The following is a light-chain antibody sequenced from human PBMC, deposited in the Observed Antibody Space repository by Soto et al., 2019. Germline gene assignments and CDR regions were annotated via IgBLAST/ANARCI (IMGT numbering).Light chain of an antibody. CDR2: GAS. V-gene: IGKV3D-15*01. J-gene: IGKJ5*01. CDR1: HSVSNF. Sequence: EIVLTQSPASLSLSPGERATLSCRASHSVSNFLAWHQQRPGQAPRLLIYGASTRATGVPARFSGGGSGTEFSLTITSLQSEDFAVYWCQQYNNWPLTFGPGTRLEIK. CDR3: QQYNNWPLT.